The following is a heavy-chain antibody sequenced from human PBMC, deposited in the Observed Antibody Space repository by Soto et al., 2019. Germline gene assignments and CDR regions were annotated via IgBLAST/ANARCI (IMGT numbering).Heavy chain of an antibody. J-gene: IGHJ6*02. D-gene: IGHD6-6*01. Sequence: GGSLRLSCAASGFTFSSYSMNWVRQAPGKGLEWVSSISSSSSYIYYADSVKGRFTISRDNAKNSLYLQMNSLRAEDTAVYYCARDPVESSDYYYYYGMDVWGQGTTVTVSS. CDR2: ISSSSSYI. CDR3: ARDPVESSDYYYYYGMDV. CDR1: GFTFSSYS. V-gene: IGHV3-21*01.